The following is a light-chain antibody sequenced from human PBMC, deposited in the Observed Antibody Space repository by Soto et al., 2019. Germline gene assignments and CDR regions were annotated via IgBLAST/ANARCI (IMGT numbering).Light chain of an antibody. CDR2: EVS. V-gene: IGLV2-23*02. J-gene: IGLJ1*01. Sequence: QSALTQPASVSGSPGQSITISCTGTSSDVGSYNLVSWYRQHPGKAPKLMIYEVSRRPSGVSNRFSGSKSGNTASLTISGLQAEDEADYYCCSYVGTRMYVFGTGTKLTVL. CDR3: CSYVGTRMYV. CDR1: SSDVGSYNL.